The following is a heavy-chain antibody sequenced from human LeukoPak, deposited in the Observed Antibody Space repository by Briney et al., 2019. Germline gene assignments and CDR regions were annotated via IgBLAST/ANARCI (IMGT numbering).Heavy chain of an antibody. Sequence: ASETLSLTCTVSGGSISSYYWSWIRQPPGKGLEWIGYIYYSGSTNYNPSLKSRVTISVDTSKNQFSLKLSSVTAADTAVYYCARAPYYDFWSGYPDYWGQGTLVTVSS. CDR2: IYYSGST. D-gene: IGHD3-3*01. V-gene: IGHV4-59*01. CDR1: GGSISSYY. CDR3: ARAPYYDFWSGYPDY. J-gene: IGHJ4*02.